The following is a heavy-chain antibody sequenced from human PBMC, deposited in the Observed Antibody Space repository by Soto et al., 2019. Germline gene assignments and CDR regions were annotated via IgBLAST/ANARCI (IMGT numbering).Heavy chain of an antibody. CDR3: ARVRLGDAFDI. J-gene: IGHJ3*02. D-gene: IGHD3-16*01. V-gene: IGHV1-69*02. Sequence: QVQLVQSGAEVKKPGSSVKVSCKASGGTFSSYTISWVRQAPGQGLEWMGRIIPILGIANYAQKFQGRVTITADKSTSTAYMELRSLRSEDTAVYYCARVRLGDAFDIWGQGTMVTVSS. CDR2: IIPILGIA. CDR1: GGTFSSYT.